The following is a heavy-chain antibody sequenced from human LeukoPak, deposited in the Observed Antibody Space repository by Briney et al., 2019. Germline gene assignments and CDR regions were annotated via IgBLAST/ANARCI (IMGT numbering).Heavy chain of an antibody. J-gene: IGHJ4*02. Sequence: SVKVSCKASVGTFSSYAISWVRQAPGQGLEWMGGIIPIFGTANYAQKFQGRVTITSDESTSTAYMELSSLRSEDTAVYYCAREGTTLRFLEWLNLDYWGQGTLVTVSS. D-gene: IGHD3-3*01. CDR2: IIPIFGTA. CDR3: AREGTTLRFLEWLNLDY. CDR1: VGTFSSYA. V-gene: IGHV1-69*13.